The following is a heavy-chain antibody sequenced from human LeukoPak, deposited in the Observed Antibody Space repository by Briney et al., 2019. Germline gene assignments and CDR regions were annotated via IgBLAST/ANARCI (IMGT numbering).Heavy chain of an antibody. CDR2: IIPIFGTA. CDR1: GGTFSSYA. Sequence: ASVKVSCKASGGTFSSYAISWVRQAPGQGLEWMGGIIPIFGTANYAQKFQGRVTITADESTSTAYMELSSLRSEDTAVYYCARPRRIAVAGAFDAFDIWGQGTMVTVSS. V-gene: IGHV1-69*13. D-gene: IGHD6-19*01. CDR3: ARPRRIAVAGAFDAFDI. J-gene: IGHJ3*02.